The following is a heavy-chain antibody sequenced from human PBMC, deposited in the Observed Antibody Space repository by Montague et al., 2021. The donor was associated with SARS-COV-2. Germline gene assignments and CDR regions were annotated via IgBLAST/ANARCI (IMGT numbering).Heavy chain of an antibody. D-gene: IGHD1-26*01. V-gene: IGHV3-30-3*01. CDR2: ISYDGGNK. CDR3: ARPDSGSYLGWFDP. CDR1: GFTFSSYA. J-gene: IGHJ5*02. Sequence: SLRLSCAASGFTFSSYAMHWVRQAPGKGLEWVAVISYDGGNKYYADSVKGRFTISRDNSKNTLYLQINSLRAEDTAVYYCARPDSGSYLGWFDPWGQGTLVTVSS.